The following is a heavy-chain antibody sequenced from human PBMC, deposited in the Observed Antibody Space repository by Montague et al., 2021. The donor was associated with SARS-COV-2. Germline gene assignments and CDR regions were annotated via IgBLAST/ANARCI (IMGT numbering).Heavy chain of an antibody. CDR3: ARVWTTEWYEGYFDN. J-gene: IGHJ4*02. CDR1: GDSVSSNSAA. CDR2: TYYRSRWYR. Sequence: CAISGDSVSSNSAAWNWIRQSPSRGLEWLGRTYYRSRWYREYAVXVKSRITIDPDTSTNQFSLQLNSVTPEDTAVYYCARVWTTEWYEGYFDNWGQGTLVTVSS. V-gene: IGHV6-1*01. D-gene: IGHD3-3*01.